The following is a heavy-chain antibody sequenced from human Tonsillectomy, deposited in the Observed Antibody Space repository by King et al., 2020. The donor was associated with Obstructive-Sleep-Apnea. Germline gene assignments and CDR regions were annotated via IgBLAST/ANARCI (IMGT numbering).Heavy chain of an antibody. V-gene: IGHV2-70*11. Sequence: TLKESGPALVKPTQTLTLTCTFSGFSLSTSGMCVSWIRQPPGKALEWLARIDWDDDKYYSTSLKTRLTISKDTSKNQVVLTMTNMDPVDTATYYFARIHRAGTSLKFDPWGQGTLVTVSS. CDR3: ARIHRAGTSLKFDP. CDR2: IDWDDDK. D-gene: IGHD2-2*01. CDR1: GFSLSTSGMC. J-gene: IGHJ5*02.